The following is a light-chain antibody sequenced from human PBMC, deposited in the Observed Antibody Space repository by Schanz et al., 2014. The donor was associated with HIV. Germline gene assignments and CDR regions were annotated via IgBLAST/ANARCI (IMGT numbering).Light chain of an antibody. Sequence: QSVLTQPPSASGTPGQRITLSCSGSSSNIGSNTVNWYQQLPGTAPKLLIYSNNQRPSGVPDQFSVSKSGTSASLAISGLRPEDEADFYCATWDDSLNGWVFGGGTKLTVL. CDR2: SNN. CDR1: SSNIGSNT. J-gene: IGLJ3*02. V-gene: IGLV1-44*01. CDR3: ATWDDSLNGWV.